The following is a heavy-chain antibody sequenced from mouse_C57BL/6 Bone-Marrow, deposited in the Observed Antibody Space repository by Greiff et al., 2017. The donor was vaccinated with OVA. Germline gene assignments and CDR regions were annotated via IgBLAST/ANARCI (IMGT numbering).Heavy chain of an antibody. J-gene: IGHJ4*01. CDR3: ARPFYYGSSPGAMDY. V-gene: IGHV1-82*01. D-gene: IGHD1-1*01. CDR2: IYPGDGDT. CDR1: GYAFSSSW. Sequence: QVQLKQPGPELVKPGASVKISCKASGYAFSSSWMNWVKQRPGKGLEWIGRIYPGDGDTNYNGKFKGKATLTADKSSSTAYMQLSSLTSEDSAVYFCARPFYYGSSPGAMDYWGQGTSVTVSS.